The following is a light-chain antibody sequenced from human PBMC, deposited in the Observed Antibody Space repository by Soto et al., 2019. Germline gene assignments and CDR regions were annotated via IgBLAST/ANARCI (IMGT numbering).Light chain of an antibody. V-gene: IGLV1-44*01. J-gene: IGLJ2*01. CDR3: AAWDDSLNGVV. Sequence: QSVLTQPPSASGTPGQRVTISCSGSSSNIGSNTVNWYQLLPGTAPKLLIYPNNYRPSGVPDRFSGSKSGTSASLAISGLQSEYEADYYCAAWDDSLNGVVFGGGTKLTVL. CDR1: SSNIGSNT. CDR2: PNN.